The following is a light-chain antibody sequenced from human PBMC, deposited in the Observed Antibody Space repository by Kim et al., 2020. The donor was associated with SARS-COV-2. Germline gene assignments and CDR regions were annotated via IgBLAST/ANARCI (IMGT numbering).Light chain of an antibody. CDR2: GAS. V-gene: IGKV3-15*01. J-gene: IGKJ2*01. CDR3: QQYNNWPYT. CDR1: QDVSIL. Sequence: SVPPGERASTTSGASQDVSILFALYQNKPGQAPRLLIYGASTRATGIPAWFSGSGSGTEFTLTISSLQSEDFAVYYCQQYNNWPYTFGQGTKLEI.